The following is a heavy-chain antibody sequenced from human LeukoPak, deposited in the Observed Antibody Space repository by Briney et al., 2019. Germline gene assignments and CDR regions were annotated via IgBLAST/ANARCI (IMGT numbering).Heavy chain of an antibody. CDR2: ISAYNGNT. V-gene: IGHV1-18*01. D-gene: IGHD3-9*01. Sequence: GASVKVSCKASGYTFTSYGISWVRQAPGQGLEWMGWISAYNGNTNYAQKLQGRVTMTTDTSTSTAYMELRSLRSDDTAVYYCARVARGYDILTGYYYYMDVWGKGTTGTVSS. CDR1: GYTFTSYG. CDR3: ARVARGYDILTGYYYYMDV. J-gene: IGHJ6*03.